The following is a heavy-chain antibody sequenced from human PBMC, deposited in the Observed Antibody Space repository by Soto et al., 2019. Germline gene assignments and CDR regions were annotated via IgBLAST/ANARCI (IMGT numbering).Heavy chain of an antibody. J-gene: IGHJ6*02. D-gene: IGHD3-10*01. V-gene: IGHV4-31*03. CDR3: ARDYGSGTSVFGMDV. CDR1: DDSISSDNYF. CDR2: ISYSGST. Sequence: QVQLQESGLGLVKPSQTLSLTCTVSDDSISSDNYFWSWIRQQPGKGLEWIGYISYSGSTHYNPSLKSRLTISIDTSKNQFSLRLNSVTAADTAVYYCARDYGSGTSVFGMDVWGQGTTVIVSS.